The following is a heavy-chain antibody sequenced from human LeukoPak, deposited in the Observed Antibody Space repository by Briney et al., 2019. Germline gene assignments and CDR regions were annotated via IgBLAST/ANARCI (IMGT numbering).Heavy chain of an antibody. D-gene: IGHD3-9*01. Sequence: GASVKVSCKASGYTFTGYYMHWVRQAPGQGLEWMGWINPNSGGTNYAQKFQGRVTMTRDTSISTAYMELSRLRSDDTAVYYCARETYDILTGYNYYYYYMDVWGKGTTVTISS. J-gene: IGHJ6*03. CDR1: GYTFTGYY. CDR2: INPNSGGT. CDR3: ARETYDILTGYNYYYYYMDV. V-gene: IGHV1-2*02.